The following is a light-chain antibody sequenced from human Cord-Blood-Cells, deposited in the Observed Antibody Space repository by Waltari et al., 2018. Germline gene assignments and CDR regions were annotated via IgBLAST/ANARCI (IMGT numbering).Light chain of an antibody. CDR1: KLGDKY. CDR3: QAWDSSTVV. V-gene: IGLV3-1*01. CDR2: QDS. Sequence: SYELTQPPSVSVSPGQTASITCSGDKLGDKYACWYQQKPGQSPVLVIYQDSKRPSGIRARFSGSSAGNTATLTISGTQAMDEADYYCQAWDSSTVVFGGGTKLTVL. J-gene: IGLJ2*01.